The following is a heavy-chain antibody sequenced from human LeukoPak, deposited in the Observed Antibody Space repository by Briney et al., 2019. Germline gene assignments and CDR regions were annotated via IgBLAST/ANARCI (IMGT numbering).Heavy chain of an antibody. V-gene: IGHV4-59*08. CDR2: IYYSGSP. CDR3: ARHAPYSSSWCDFDY. J-gene: IGHJ4*02. CDR1: GGSISTYY. Sequence: SETLSLTCTVSGGSISTYYWSWIRQPPGKGLEWLGYIYYSGSPNYNPPLKSRVTISVDTSKNLFSLKLSSVAAADAVVYCCARHAPYSSSWCDFDYWGQGTLVTVSS. D-gene: IGHD6-13*01.